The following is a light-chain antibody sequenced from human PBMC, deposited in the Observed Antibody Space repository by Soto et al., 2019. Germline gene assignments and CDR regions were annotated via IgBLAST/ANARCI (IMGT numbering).Light chain of an antibody. CDR2: MAS. J-gene: IGKJ1*01. Sequence: DIQMTQSPSTLSASVGDRVTITCRASQSITNWLAWYQQKPGKAPKPLIYMASSLESGVPSRFSGSGGGTEFTLTISSLQPDDFVTYYCQQYYRQATFGQGTKVEIK. CDR1: QSITNW. CDR3: QQYYRQAT. V-gene: IGKV1-5*03.